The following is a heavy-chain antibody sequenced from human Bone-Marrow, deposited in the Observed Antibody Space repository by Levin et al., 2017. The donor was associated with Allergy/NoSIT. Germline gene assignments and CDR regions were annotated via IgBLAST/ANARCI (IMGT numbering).Heavy chain of an antibody. V-gene: IGHV4-34*01. CDR3: ARENSYYYGSGSYGGRFDP. J-gene: IGHJ5*02. CDR2: INHSGST. CDR1: GGSFSGYY. Sequence: SQTLSLTCAVYGGSFSGYYWSWIRQPPGKGLEWIGEINHSGSTNYNPSLKSRVTISVDTSKNQFSLKLSSVTAADTAVYYCARENSYYYGSGSYGGRFDPWGQGTLVTVSS. D-gene: IGHD3-10*01.